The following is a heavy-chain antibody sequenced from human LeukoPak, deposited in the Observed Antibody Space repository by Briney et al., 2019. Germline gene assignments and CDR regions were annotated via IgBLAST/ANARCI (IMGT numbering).Heavy chain of an antibody. CDR1: GGSFSGYY. D-gene: IGHD4-11*01. CDR2: INHSGST. Sequence: SETLSLTCAVYGGSFSGYYWSWIRQPPGKGLEWIGEINHSGSTNYNPSLKNRVTISVDTSKNQFSLKLSSVTAADTAVYYCARLQQNYFDYWGQGTLVTVSS. CDR3: ARLQQNYFDY. V-gene: IGHV4-34*01. J-gene: IGHJ4*02.